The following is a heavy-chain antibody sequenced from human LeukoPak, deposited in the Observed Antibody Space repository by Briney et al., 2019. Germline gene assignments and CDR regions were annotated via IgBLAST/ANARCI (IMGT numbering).Heavy chain of an antibody. CDR1: GFTFSTYA. D-gene: IGHD3-3*01. V-gene: IGHV3-23*01. Sequence: GGSLRLSCAASGFTFSTYAMSRVRQAPGKGLEWGSAISGSGGSTYYADSVKGRFTISRDNSKNPLYLQMNSLRAEDTAVHYCAKVDEGFWSFDYWGQGTLVTVSS. J-gene: IGHJ4*02. CDR2: ISGSGGST. CDR3: AKVDEGFWSFDY.